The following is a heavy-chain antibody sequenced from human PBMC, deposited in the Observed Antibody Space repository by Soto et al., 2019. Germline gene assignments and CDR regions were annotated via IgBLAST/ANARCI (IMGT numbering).Heavy chain of an antibody. V-gene: IGHV3-13*01. J-gene: IGHJ2*01. CDR2: IGTAGDT. D-gene: IGHD6-13*01. CDR3: ARQEGAGYWYFDL. CDR1: GFTFSSYD. Sequence: EVQLVESGGGLVQPGGSLRLSCAASGFTFSSYDMHWVRQATGKGLEWVSAIGTAGDTYYPGSVKGRFTISRENAKNSLYLQMNSLRAGDTAVYYCARQEGAGYWYFDLWGRGTLVTVSS.